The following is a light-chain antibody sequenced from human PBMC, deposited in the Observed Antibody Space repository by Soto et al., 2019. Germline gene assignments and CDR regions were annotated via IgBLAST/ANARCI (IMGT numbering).Light chain of an antibody. V-gene: IGLV2-23*01. Sequence: QSALTQPASVSGSPGQSITISCTGSTGFVGSYNLVSWYQQHPGKAPKLIIYEGTKRPSGVSNRFSGSSSGNTASLTITGLQAEDEADYFCCSYAGSSSLGFGGGTKLTVL. J-gene: IGLJ2*01. CDR2: EGT. CDR1: TGFVGSYNL. CDR3: CSYAGSSSLG.